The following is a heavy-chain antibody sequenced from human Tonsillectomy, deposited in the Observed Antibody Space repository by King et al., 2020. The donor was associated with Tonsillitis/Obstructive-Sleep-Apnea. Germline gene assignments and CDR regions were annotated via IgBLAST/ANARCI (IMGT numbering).Heavy chain of an antibody. CDR1: GYSFTSYW. Sequence: QLVQSGAEVKKPGESLKISCKGSGYSFTSYWIGWVRQMPGKGLEWMGIIYPGDSDTRYSPSFQAQVTISADKSISTAYLQWSSLKVSKTAMYDCARQGYCSGGSCYLEVLWFDPWGQGTLVTVSS. V-gene: IGHV5-51*01. CDR3: ARQGYCSGGSCYLEVLWFDP. J-gene: IGHJ5*02. CDR2: IYPGDSDT. D-gene: IGHD2-15*01.